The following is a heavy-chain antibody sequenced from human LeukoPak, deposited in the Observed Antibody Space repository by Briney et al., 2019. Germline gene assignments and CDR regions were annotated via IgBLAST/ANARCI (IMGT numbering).Heavy chain of an antibody. CDR2: INHSGST. V-gene: IGHV4-34*01. CDR3: ARPDCSGGSCLSSYYFDY. Sequence: KPSETLSLTCTVSGGSISNYYWSWIRQPAGKGLEWIGEINHSGSTNYNPSLKSRVTISVDTSKNQFSLKLSSVTAADTAVYYCARPDCSGGSCLSSYYFDYWGQGTLVTVSS. J-gene: IGHJ4*02. D-gene: IGHD2-15*01. CDR1: GGSISNYY.